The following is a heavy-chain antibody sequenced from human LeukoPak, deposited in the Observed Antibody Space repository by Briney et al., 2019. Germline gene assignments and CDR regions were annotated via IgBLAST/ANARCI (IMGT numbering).Heavy chain of an antibody. D-gene: IGHD1-14*01. CDR2: ISGDGFIT. CDR1: GITFDDNA. V-gene: IGHV3-43*02. J-gene: IGHJ5*02. CDR3: ANGTGITAGLAS. Sequence: GGSLRLSCAASGITFDDNAMHWVRQPPGKGLEWVSLISGDGFITKFADSVKGRFTVSRDNSKNSLYLEMNSPRTEDTALYFCANGTGITAGLASWGQGTLVIVSS.